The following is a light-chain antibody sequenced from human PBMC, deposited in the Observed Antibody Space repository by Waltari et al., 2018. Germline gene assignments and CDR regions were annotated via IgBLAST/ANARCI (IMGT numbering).Light chain of an antibody. CDR2: DVS. Sequence: QSALTHPPSVSGSPGQPITFPSTGPSSDSVFYNYVPWYQQHPGKAPKLMIYDVSERPSGVSNRFSGSKSGNTASLTISGLQAEDEADYYCNSYAGSSSWVFGGGTKLTVL. CDR1: SSDSVFYNY. J-gene: IGLJ3*02. CDR3: NSYAGSSSWV. V-gene: IGLV2-14*01.